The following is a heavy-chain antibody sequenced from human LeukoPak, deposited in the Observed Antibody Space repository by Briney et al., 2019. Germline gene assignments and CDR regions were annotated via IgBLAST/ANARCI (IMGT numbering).Heavy chain of an antibody. CDR2: IWYDGSNK. D-gene: IGHD6-13*01. J-gene: IGHJ6*03. Sequence: GGSLRLSCAASGFTFSSYGMHWVRQAPGKGLEWVAVIWYDGSNKYYADSVKGRFTISRDNSKNTLYLQMNSLRAEDTAVYYCAKAGSSSWWKPYYYYYYMDVWGKGTTVTVSS. V-gene: IGHV3-33*06. CDR1: GFTFSSYG. CDR3: AKAGSSSWWKPYYYYYYMDV.